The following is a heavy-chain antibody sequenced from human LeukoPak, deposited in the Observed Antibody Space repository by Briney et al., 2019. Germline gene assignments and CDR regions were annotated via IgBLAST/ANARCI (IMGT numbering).Heavy chain of an antibody. CDR2: ISSSSSYI. V-gene: IGHV3-21*01. CDR1: GFTFSSYS. D-gene: IGHD3-10*01. Sequence: GGSLRLSCAASGFTFSSYSMNWVRQAPGEGLEWVSSISSSSSYIYYADSVKGRFTISRDNAKNSLYLQMNSLRAEDTAVYYCAREPLVRGVSFDYWGQGTLVTVSS. CDR3: AREPLVRGVSFDY. J-gene: IGHJ4*02.